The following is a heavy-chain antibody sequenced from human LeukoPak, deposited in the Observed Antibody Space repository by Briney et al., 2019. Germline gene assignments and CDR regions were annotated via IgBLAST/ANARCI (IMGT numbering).Heavy chain of an antibody. Sequence: PSETLSLTCAVSDDSFSSHYWTWIRQPPGKGLEWVGYISYIGSTNYNPSLKSRVTISIDTSRNQFSLRLSSVTAADTAVYYCARDLVTVTKGFDIWGQGTMVSVSS. CDR3: ARDLVTVTKGFDI. J-gene: IGHJ3*02. CDR2: ISYIGST. CDR1: DDSFSSHY. V-gene: IGHV4-59*11. D-gene: IGHD4-17*01.